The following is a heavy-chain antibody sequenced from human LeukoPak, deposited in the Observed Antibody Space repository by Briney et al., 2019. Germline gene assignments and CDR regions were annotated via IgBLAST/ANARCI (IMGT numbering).Heavy chain of an antibody. V-gene: IGHV1-2*02. CDR1: GYTFTGYY. CDR3: ARAQGYCSSTSCFFDWFDP. Sequence: ASVKVSCKASGYTFTGYYMHWVRQAPGQGLVWMGWINPNSGGTNYAQKFQGRVTMTRDTSISTAYMELSRLRSDDTAVYYCARAQGYCSSTSCFFDWFDPWGQGTLVTVSS. D-gene: IGHD2-2*01. J-gene: IGHJ5*02. CDR2: INPNSGGT.